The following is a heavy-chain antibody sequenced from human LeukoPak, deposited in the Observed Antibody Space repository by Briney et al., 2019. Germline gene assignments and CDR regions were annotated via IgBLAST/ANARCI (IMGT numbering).Heavy chain of an antibody. CDR1: GGTFSSYA. V-gene: IGHV1-69*13. J-gene: IGHJ5*02. CDR2: IIPIFGTA. Sequence: SVKVSCKASGGTFSSYAISWVRQAPGQGLEWMGGIIPIFGTANYAQKFQGRVTITADESTSTAYMELSSLRSEDTAVYYCARSSDDSSSWYNWFDPWGQGTLVTVSS. CDR3: ARSSDDSSSWYNWFDP. D-gene: IGHD6-13*01.